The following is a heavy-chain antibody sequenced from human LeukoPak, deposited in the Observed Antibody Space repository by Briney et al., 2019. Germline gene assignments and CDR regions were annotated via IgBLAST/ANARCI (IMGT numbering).Heavy chain of an antibody. CDR1: GYTLSDYS. CDR2: MKLNSGGT. Sequence: ASVKVSCKASGYTLSDYSIHWVRQAPGQGLEWMGRMKLNSGGTNLAQRFQGRVTMTRDTSINTAYMDLSSLRSDDTAAYYCARAYNYGSLYWGQGTLVTVSS. D-gene: IGHD5-18*01. V-gene: IGHV1-2*06. CDR3: ARAYNYGSLY. J-gene: IGHJ4*02.